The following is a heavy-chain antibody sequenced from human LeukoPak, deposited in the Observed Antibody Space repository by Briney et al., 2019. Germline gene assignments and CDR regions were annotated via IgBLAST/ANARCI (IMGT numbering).Heavy chain of an antibody. Sequence: GRSLRPSCAASGLTFSSFGMHWVRQAPGKGLEWLASISFDGSEIYYGDSVKGRFTISRDNSKNTLFLQMNSLRADDTAVYLCAKDREGRGYNYGTYFDYWGQGTLVTVSS. V-gene: IGHV3-30*18. J-gene: IGHJ4*02. D-gene: IGHD5-18*01. CDR3: AKDREGRGYNYGTYFDY. CDR1: GLTFSSFG. CDR2: ISFDGSEI.